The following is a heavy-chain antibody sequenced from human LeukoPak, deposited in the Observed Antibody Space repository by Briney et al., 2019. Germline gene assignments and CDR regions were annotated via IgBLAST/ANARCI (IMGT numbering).Heavy chain of an antibody. CDR1: GYTFTGCY. V-gene: IGHV1-2*06. CDR2: INPNSGGT. CDR3: AIARVTMIVVVTLRY. D-gene: IGHD3-22*01. Sequence: ASVKVSCKASGYTFTGCYMHWVRQAPGQGLEWMGRINPNSGGTNYAQKFQGRVTMTRDTSISTAYMELSRLRSDDTAVYYCAIARVTMIVVVTLRYWGQGTLVTVSS. J-gene: IGHJ4*02.